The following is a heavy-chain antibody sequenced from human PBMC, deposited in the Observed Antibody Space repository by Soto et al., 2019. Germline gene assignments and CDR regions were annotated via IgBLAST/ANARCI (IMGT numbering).Heavy chain of an antibody. CDR1: GGSFSGYY. CDR3: ARGDSGYDPDFDY. CDR2: INHSGST. V-gene: IGHV4-34*01. J-gene: IGHJ4*02. Sequence: QVQLQQWGAGLLKPSETLSLTCAVYGGSFSGYYWSWIRQPPGKGLEWIGEINHSGSTNYNPSLKSQVTISVDTSKNQFSLKLSSVTAADTAVYYCARGDSGYDPDFDYWGQGTLVTVSS. D-gene: IGHD5-12*01.